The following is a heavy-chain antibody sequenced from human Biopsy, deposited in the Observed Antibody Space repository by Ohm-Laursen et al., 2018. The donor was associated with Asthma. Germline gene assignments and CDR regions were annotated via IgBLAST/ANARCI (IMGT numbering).Heavy chain of an antibody. J-gene: IGHJ6*02. V-gene: IGHV4-39*01. CDR2: IYYSGTT. CDR3: VRGSSSWHHGPFHYYCGLDV. CDR1: SGSGGYMRSGNYY. D-gene: IGHD6-13*01. Sequence: SDTLSLTCSLSSGSGGYMRSGNYYWGWIRQPPGKGLEWIGSIYYSGTTYYNPSLESRVTVSADTSKNQFSPKLTSVTAADTAVYYCVRGSSSWHHGPFHYYCGLDVWGQGTTATVSS.